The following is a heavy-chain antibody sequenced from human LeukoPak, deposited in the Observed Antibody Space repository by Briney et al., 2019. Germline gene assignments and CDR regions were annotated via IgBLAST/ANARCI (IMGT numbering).Heavy chain of an antibody. CDR3: ARDRDGYNY. Sequence: GGSLRLSCAASGFTFSNSLMHWVRHVPGKRLVWVARIDTDGSTSHYADSVKGRFTISRDNAKNTLYLQMNSLRAEDTAVYYCARDRDGYNYWGQGTLVTVSS. CDR1: GFTFSNSL. V-gene: IGHV3-74*01. CDR2: IDTDGSTS. J-gene: IGHJ4*02. D-gene: IGHD5-24*01.